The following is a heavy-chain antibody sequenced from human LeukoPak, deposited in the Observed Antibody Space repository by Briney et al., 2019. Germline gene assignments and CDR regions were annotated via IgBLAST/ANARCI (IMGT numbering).Heavy chain of an antibody. Sequence: GGSLRLSCAASGFTFSSYSMNWVRQAPGKGLEWVSSISSSSSYIYYADSVKGRFTISRDNDKNSLYLQMNSLRAEDTAVYYCASAPSWFGTDDVWFDPWGQGTLVTVSS. CDR1: GFTFSSYS. CDR3: ASAPSWFGTDDVWFDP. J-gene: IGHJ5*02. D-gene: IGHD3-10*01. V-gene: IGHV3-21*01. CDR2: ISSSSSYI.